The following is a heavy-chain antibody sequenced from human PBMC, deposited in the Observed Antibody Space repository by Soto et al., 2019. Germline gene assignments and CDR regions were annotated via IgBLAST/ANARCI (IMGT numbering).Heavy chain of an antibody. CDR1: GFTFSSYG. CDR2: ISYDGSNK. CDR3: AKDYVQLLWFGELMIGGMDV. D-gene: IGHD3-10*01. Sequence: GGSLRLSCAASGFTFSSYGMHWVRQAPGKGLEWVAVISYDGSNKYYADSVKGRFTISRDNSKNTLYLQMNSLRAEDTAVYYWAKDYVQLLWFGELMIGGMDVWGQGTTVTVSS. V-gene: IGHV3-30*18. J-gene: IGHJ6*02.